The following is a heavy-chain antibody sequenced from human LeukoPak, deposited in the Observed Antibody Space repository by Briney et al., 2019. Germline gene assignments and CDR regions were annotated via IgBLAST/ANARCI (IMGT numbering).Heavy chain of an antibody. CDR3: ARVMLSSGGDHFDY. Sequence: ASVKVSCKASGYTFTSYGISWVRQAPGQGLEWMGWISADYGDTNYAQKLHGRVTMTTDTSTSTAYMELRSLRSDDTAVYYCARVMLSSGGDHFDYWGQGTLGTLSS. CDR2: ISADYGDT. J-gene: IGHJ4*02. D-gene: IGHD2-21*01. CDR1: GYTFTSYG. V-gene: IGHV1-18*01.